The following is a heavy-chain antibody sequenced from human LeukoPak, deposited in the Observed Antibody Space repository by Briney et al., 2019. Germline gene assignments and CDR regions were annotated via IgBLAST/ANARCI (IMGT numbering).Heavy chain of an antibody. CDR1: GYTFTSYY. CDR3: TRLKYYDSSGYPPGFDY. CDR2: INPSGGGT. J-gene: IGHJ4*02. D-gene: IGHD3-22*01. Sequence: ASVKVSCKASGYTFTSYYIHWVRQAPGQGLEWMGVINPSGGGTSYAQKFQGRVTMTRDTSTSTVYMDLRSLRSEDTAVYYCTRLKYYDSSGYPPGFDYWGQGTLVTVSS. V-gene: IGHV1-46*01.